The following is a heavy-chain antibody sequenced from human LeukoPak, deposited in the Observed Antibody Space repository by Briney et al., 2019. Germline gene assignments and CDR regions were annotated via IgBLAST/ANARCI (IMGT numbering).Heavy chain of an antibody. Sequence: PSETLSLTCTVSGYSISSGYYWGWIRQPPGKGLEWIGSIYYSGSTYYNPSLKSRVTISVDTSKNQFSLKLSSVTAADTAVYYCARSPAFNWNYPIWFDPWGQGTLVTVSS. V-gene: IGHV4-38-2*02. D-gene: IGHD1-7*01. CDR2: IYYSGST. CDR1: GYSISSGYY. J-gene: IGHJ5*02. CDR3: ARSPAFNWNYPIWFDP.